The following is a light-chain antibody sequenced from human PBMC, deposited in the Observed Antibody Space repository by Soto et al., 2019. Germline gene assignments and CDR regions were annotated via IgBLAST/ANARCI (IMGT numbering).Light chain of an antibody. CDR2: PAS. CDR1: QGISNY. CDR3: QKYKSAPPYT. V-gene: IGKV1-27*01. J-gene: IGKJ2*01. Sequence: DIQMTQSPSSLSASVGDRVTITCRASQGISNYLAWYQQKPGKVPKLLIYPASTLQSGVPSRLSGSGSGTDFTLTSSSLHPEDVATYYGQKYKSAPPYTSGQGTKLEIK.